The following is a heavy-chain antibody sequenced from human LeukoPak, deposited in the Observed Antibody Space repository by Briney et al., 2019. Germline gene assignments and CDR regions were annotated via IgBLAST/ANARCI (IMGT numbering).Heavy chain of an antibody. V-gene: IGHV4-39*07. J-gene: IGHJ4*02. CDR1: PDSIISANFF. Sequence: SETLSLTCTVSPDSIISANFFWGWIRQPPGKGLEWIGSIYYSGNAYYSPSLKSRVTISIDTSKNHFSLKLSSVTAADTAIYFCAREAVALDYWGQGILVTVSS. CDR3: AREAVALDY. CDR2: IYYSGNA. D-gene: IGHD6-19*01.